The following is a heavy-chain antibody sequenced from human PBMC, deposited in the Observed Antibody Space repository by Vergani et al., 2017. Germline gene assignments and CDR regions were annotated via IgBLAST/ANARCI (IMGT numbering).Heavy chain of an antibody. V-gene: IGHV1-46*01. J-gene: IGHJ6*03. CDR1: GYTFTSYY. CDR2: INPSGGST. D-gene: IGHD2-2*01. Sequence: QVQLVQSGAEVKKPGASVKVSCKASGYTFTSYYMHWVRQAPGQGLEWMGIINPSGGSTSYAQKFQGRVTITADKSTSTAYMELSSLRSEDTAVYYCSVSPAAPRHYYYYMDVWGKGTTVTVSS. CDR3: SVSPAAPRHYYYYMDV.